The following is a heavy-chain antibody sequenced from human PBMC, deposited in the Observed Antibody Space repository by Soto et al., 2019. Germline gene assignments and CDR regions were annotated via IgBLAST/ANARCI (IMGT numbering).Heavy chain of an antibody. J-gene: IGHJ6*02. CDR2: IGGSGSST. CDR1: GFTFSSYA. Sequence: GSLTLSCAASGFTFSSYAMSWVRQAPGKGLEWVSGIGGSGSSTFYADSVKGRFTISRDNAKNTLYLQMNRLRAEDTAVYYCAKGLLTMVRKVVIPPQYYYGMDVWGQGTTVTVSS. CDR3: AKGLLTMVRKVVIPPQYYYGMDV. D-gene: IGHD3-10*01. V-gene: IGHV3-23*01.